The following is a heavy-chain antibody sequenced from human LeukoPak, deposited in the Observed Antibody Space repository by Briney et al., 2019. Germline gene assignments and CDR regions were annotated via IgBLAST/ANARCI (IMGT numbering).Heavy chain of an antibody. CDR3: ARDHGIAAAPNY. J-gene: IGHJ4*02. D-gene: IGHD6-13*01. Sequence: ASVKVSCKASGYTFTSYGISWVRQAPGQGLEWMGWISAYNGNTNYAQKLQGRVTMTTDTSTSTAHMELRSLRSDDTAVYYCARDHGIAAAPNYWGQGTLVTVSS. CDR1: GYTFTSYG. V-gene: IGHV1-18*01. CDR2: ISAYNGNT.